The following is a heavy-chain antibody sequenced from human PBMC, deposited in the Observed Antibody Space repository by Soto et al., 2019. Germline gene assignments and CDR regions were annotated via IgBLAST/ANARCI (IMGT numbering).Heavy chain of an antibody. CDR3: AREGYCSSTSYYLGGIDY. CDR2: IYYSGST. J-gene: IGHJ4*02. D-gene: IGHD2-2*01. V-gene: IGHV4-59*01. Sequence: QVQLQESGPGLVKPSETLSLTCTVSGGSISSYYWSWIRQPPGKGLEWIGYIYYSGSTNYNPSLQSRVTLSLDTSKNQFSLKLSSVTAADTAVYYCAREGYCSSTSYYLGGIDYWGQGTLVTVSS. CDR1: GGSISSYY.